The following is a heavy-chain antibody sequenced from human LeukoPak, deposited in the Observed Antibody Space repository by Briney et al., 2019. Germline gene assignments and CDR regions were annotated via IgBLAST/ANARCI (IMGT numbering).Heavy chain of an antibody. Sequence: GGSLRLSCTASGFTFGDYAMSRFRQAPGKGLEWVGFIRSKAYGGTTEYAASVKGRFTISRDDSKSIAYLQMNSLKTEDTAVYYCTRVPSDYYYYYMDVWGKGTTVTVSS. CDR2: IRSKAYGGTT. CDR1: GFTFGDYA. V-gene: IGHV3-49*03. J-gene: IGHJ6*03. CDR3: TRVPSDYYYYYMDV.